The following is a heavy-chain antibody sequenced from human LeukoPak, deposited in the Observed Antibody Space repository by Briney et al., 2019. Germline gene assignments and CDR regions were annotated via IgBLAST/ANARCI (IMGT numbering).Heavy chain of an antibody. Sequence: GGSLRLSCAASGFTFSSYGMHWVRQAPGKGLEWVAFIRYDGSNKYYADSVKGRFTISRDNAKNSLYLQMNSLRAEDTAVYYCARDQGITIFGVVPLFDYWGQGTLVTVSS. CDR1: GFTFSSYG. D-gene: IGHD3-3*01. J-gene: IGHJ4*02. CDR3: ARDQGITIFGVVPLFDY. CDR2: IRYDGSNK. V-gene: IGHV3-30*02.